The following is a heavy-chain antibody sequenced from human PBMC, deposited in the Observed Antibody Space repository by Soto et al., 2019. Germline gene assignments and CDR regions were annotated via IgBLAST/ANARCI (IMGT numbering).Heavy chain of an antibody. CDR3: VRDQKYFRVNGNWFDS. J-gene: IGHJ5*01. Sequence: QDQLMQSGTEVKKPGASVTVSCKASGYTSADFGISWVRQAPGQGLEWMGWVSGNNGASNPAPKVQGRITMTLDTSTGVSYMALRSLRSDDTAIYYCVRDQKYFRVNGNWFDSWGQGTLVSVSS. CDR1: GYTSADFG. V-gene: IGHV1-18*04. CDR2: VSGNNGAS. D-gene: IGHD2-2*01.